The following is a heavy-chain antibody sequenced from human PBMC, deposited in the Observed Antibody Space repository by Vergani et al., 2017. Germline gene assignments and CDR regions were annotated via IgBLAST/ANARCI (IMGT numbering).Heavy chain of an antibody. J-gene: IGHJ6*01. CDR1: DSSIMTNPY. D-gene: IGHD3-10*01. Sequence: QVQMQESGPGLVKPSETLTLTCDVSDSSIMTNPYWGWFRQSPGKGLEWIGCIHHSGDSHYNSSLKSRVSISIVSSSKFSLSLTSVTAADTAIYYCARHRGSGGFFPSSYFYGMDGWGHGATVTVPS. CDR3: ARHRGSGGFFPSSYFYGMDG. V-gene: IGHV4-38-2*01. CDR2: IHHSGDS.